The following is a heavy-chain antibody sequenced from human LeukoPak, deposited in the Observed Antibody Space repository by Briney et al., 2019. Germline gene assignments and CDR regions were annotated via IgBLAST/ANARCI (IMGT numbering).Heavy chain of an antibody. Sequence: ASVKVSCKASGYTFTGYYMHWVRQAPGQGLEWMGRINPNSGGTSYAQKFQGRVTMTRDTSISTAYMELSRLRSDDTAVYYCARARSTDPRRGYKAFDIWGQGTMVTVSS. J-gene: IGHJ3*02. V-gene: IGHV1-2*06. CDR1: GYTFTGYY. CDR3: ARARSTDPRRGYKAFDI. CDR2: INPNSGGT. D-gene: IGHD5-12*01.